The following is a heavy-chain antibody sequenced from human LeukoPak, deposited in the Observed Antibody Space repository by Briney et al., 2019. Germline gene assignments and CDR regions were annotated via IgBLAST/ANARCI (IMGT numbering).Heavy chain of an antibody. CDR1: GGTFSGYY. D-gene: IGHD1-7*01. CDR2: INHSGST. Sequence: SETLSLTCAVYGGTFSGYYWSWIRQPPGKGLEWIGEINHSGSTNYNPSLKSRVTISVDTSKNQFSLKLSSVTAADTAVYYCARGHVRIFIWTYASGWFDPWGQGTLVTVSS. J-gene: IGHJ5*02. V-gene: IGHV4-34*01. CDR3: ARGHVRIFIWTYASGWFDP.